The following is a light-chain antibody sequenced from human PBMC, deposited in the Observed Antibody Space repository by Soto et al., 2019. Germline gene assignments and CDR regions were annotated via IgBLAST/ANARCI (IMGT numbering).Light chain of an antibody. J-gene: IGKJ4*01. CDR2: KAS. Sequence: DIQMTQSPSTLSASVGDTVTITCRASQNINRCLAWYQQRPGKAPKLLIHKASSLQGGVPSRFSGSASGTDFTLTISSLQPDDFASYFCLQYNVYPLTFGGGTKVEI. CDR3: LQYNVYPLT. V-gene: IGKV1-5*03. CDR1: QNINRC.